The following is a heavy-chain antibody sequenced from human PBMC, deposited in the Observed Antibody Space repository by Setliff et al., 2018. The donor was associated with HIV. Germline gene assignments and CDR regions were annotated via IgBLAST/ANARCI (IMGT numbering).Heavy chain of an antibody. CDR1: GGSFTDYY. CDR3: ARGGRSTVATWAWFDP. V-gene: IGHV4-34*01. D-gene: IGHD4-4*01. J-gene: IGHJ5*02. CDR2: INHSGST. Sequence: SETLSLTCAVFGGSFTDYYWIWIRQPPGKGLEWIGEINHSGSTHYNPSLKSRFIISVDTSKNRFSLKLTSVTAADTAVYYCARGGRSTVATWAWFDPWGQGTLVTVSS.